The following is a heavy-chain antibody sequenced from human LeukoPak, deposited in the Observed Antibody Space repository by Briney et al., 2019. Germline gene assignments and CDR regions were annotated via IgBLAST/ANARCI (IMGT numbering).Heavy chain of an antibody. J-gene: IGHJ4*02. D-gene: IGHD3-22*01. CDR1: GGSIDGYY. CDR3: ARADYDTRAYYYTFDY. Sequence: SETLSLTCTVSGGSIDGYYWSWIRQPPEKGLEWIGYIYYRGSTNYNPSLKSRVTISLDTSKNQFSLNLSSVTAADTAVYYCARADYDTRAYYYTFDYWGQGTLVTVSS. CDR2: IYYRGST. V-gene: IGHV4-59*01.